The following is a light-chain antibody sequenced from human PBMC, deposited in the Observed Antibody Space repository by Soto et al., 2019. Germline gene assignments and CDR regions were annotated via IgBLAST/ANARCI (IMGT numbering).Light chain of an antibody. J-gene: IGKJ4*01. Sequence: DIQMTQSPSSLSASVGDTVTIIFRSIQSISNSLSWYQQKLGKAPKLLIYAASTLQSGVPARFSGSGSGTDFTLTISSLQPEDFATYYCQQSYSTPGGLTFGGGTKVDIK. V-gene: IGKV1-39*01. CDR1: QSISNS. CDR2: AAS. CDR3: QQSYSTPGGLT.